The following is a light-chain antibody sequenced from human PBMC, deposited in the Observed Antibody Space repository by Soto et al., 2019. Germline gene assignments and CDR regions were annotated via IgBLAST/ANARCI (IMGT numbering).Light chain of an antibody. Sequence: DIQMTQSPSTLSASVGDRVTITCRASQSISSWLAWYQQKPGKAPKLLIYDASSLESGVPSRFSGSGSGTGFTLTISSLEPEDFAVYYCQQRSNWPITFGQGTRLQIK. CDR3: QQRSNWPIT. CDR2: DAS. J-gene: IGKJ5*01. CDR1: QSISSW. V-gene: IGKV1-5*01.